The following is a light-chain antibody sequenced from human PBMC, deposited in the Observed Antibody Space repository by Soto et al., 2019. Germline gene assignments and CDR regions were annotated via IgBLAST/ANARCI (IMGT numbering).Light chain of an antibody. CDR3: QQRKQWPPYT. CDR2: DSS. V-gene: IGKV3-11*01. CDR1: QTIDSF. Sequence: EIVLTQSPATLSLSPGEGAALSCRASQTIDSFLAWYQQRPGQAPRLLIYDSSTRATGVPPRFSGSGSGTDFTLTISSLEPEDSAVYYCQQRKQWPPYTFGQGTKLEIK. J-gene: IGKJ2*01.